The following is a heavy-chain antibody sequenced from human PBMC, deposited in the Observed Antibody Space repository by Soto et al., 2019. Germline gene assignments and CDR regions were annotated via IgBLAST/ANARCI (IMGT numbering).Heavy chain of an antibody. J-gene: IGHJ3*02. CDR3: ARDRGYSYGYDAFDI. CDR1: GFTFSSYW. D-gene: IGHD5-18*01. CDR2: IKQDGSEK. Sequence: GGSLRLSCAASGFTFSSYWMSWVRQAPGKGLEWVANIKQDGSEKYYVDSVKGRFTISRDNAKNSLYLQMNSLRAEDTAVYYCARDRGYSYGYDAFDIWGQGTMVTVSS. V-gene: IGHV3-7*03.